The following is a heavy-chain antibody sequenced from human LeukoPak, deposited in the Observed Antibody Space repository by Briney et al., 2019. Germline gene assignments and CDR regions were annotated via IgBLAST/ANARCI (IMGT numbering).Heavy chain of an antibody. CDR1: GFTFSSFS. V-gene: IGHV3-48*01. Sequence: GGSLRLSCAASGFTFSSFSMNWVRQAPGKGLEWVSFITGSSSTIYYADSVKGRFTISRDKAKNALYLQMNSLRAEDTAVYYCASCSSTNCYWGQGTLVTVSS. CDR3: ASCSSTNCY. J-gene: IGHJ4*02. D-gene: IGHD2-2*01. CDR2: ITGSSSTI.